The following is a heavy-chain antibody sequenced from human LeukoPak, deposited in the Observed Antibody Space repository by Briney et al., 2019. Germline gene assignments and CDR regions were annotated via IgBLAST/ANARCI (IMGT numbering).Heavy chain of an antibody. J-gene: IGHJ4*02. CDR2: ISGSGDNM. Sequence: GGSLRLSCAASGFTFSSYAMSWVRQAPGKGLEWVSGISGSGDNMYYADSVKGRFTISRDNSKNTLYVQVNSPGTEDTAAYYCAKGSYYDSSGSFYFDYWGQGTLVTVSS. CDR1: GFTFSSYA. CDR3: AKGSYYDSSGSFYFDY. V-gene: IGHV3-23*01. D-gene: IGHD3-22*01.